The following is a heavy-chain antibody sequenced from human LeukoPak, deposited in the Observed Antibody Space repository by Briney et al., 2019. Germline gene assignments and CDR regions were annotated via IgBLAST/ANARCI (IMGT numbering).Heavy chain of an antibody. CDR2: ISSSSSTI. CDR1: GFTFSSYS. V-gene: IGHV3-48*01. CDR3: ARAYTVTERLAFDI. Sequence: GGSLRLSCAASGFTFSSYSMNWVRQAPGKGLEWVSYISSSSSTIYYADSVKGRFTISRDNAKNSLYLQMNSLRAEDTAVYYCARAYTVTERLAFDIWAKGQWSPSLQ. J-gene: IGHJ3*02. D-gene: IGHD4-17*01.